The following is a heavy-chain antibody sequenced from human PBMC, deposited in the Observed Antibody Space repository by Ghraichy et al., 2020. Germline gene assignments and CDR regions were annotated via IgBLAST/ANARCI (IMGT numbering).Heavy chain of an antibody. CDR3: TRTPIMCSGGSCRRYIAFDI. V-gene: IGHV3-49*04. Sequence: SLNISCTASGFTFGDYAMSWVRQAPGKGLEWVGFIRSKAYGGTTEYAASVKGRFTISRDDSKSIAYLQMNSLKTEDTAVYYCTRTPIMCSGGSCRRYIAFDIWGQGTMVTVSS. CDR2: IRSKAYGGTT. J-gene: IGHJ3*02. CDR1: GFTFGDYA. D-gene: IGHD2-15*01.